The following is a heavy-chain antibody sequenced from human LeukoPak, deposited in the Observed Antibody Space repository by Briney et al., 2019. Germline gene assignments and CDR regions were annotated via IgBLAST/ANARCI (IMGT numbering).Heavy chain of an antibody. J-gene: IGHJ4*02. CDR3: AKSCGGDCYWAFDY. CDR1: GFTFNNYA. V-gene: IGHV3-9*01. Sequence: GRSLRLSCAASGFTFNNYAMHWVRQAPGKGREGVSGISWNSGTIGYADSVKGRFTISRDNAKKSLYLQMNSLRAEDTALYYCAKSCGGDCYWAFDYWGQGTLVTVSS. CDR2: ISWNSGTI. D-gene: IGHD2-21*02.